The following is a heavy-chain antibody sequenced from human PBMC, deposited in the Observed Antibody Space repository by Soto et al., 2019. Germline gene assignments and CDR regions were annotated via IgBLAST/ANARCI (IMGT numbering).Heavy chain of an antibody. V-gene: IGHV1-3*01. CDR2: INAGNGNT. J-gene: IGHJ6*02. CDR3: ARGGYYDSSGYYPTYYYGMDV. Sequence: ASVKVSWKASGYTFTSYAMHWVRQAPGQRLEWMGWINAGNGNTKYSQKFQGRVTITRDTSASTAYMELSSLRSEDTAVYYCARGGYYDSSGYYPTYYYGMDVWGQGTTVTV. CDR1: GYTFTSYA. D-gene: IGHD3-22*01.